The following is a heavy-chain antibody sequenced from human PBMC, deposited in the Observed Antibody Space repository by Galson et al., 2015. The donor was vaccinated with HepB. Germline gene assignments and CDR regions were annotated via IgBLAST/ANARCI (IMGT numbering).Heavy chain of an antibody. Sequence: SLRLSCAASGFTFSDYYMSWIRQAPGKGLEWISYISSRSDYTNYADSVKGRFTISRDNAKNSLYLQMNTLRAEDTAIYYCARDLRPHCGTQCYHTFDFWGQGALVTVSS. CDR1: GFTFSDYY. J-gene: IGHJ4*02. D-gene: IGHD2-21*01. V-gene: IGHV3-11*06. CDR2: ISSRSDYT. CDR3: ARDLRPHCGTQCYHTFDF.